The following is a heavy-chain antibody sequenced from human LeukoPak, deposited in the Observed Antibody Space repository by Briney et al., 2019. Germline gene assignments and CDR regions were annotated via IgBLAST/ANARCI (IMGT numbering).Heavy chain of an antibody. V-gene: IGHV1-2*02. CDR3: ARDGANYYDSSGYFPAGFY. J-gene: IGHJ4*02. Sequence: ASVKVSCKASGYTFTDYYMHWVRQAPGQGLEWMGWINPNSGGTNYAQKFQGRVTMTRDTSITTAYMELSGLRSDDTAVYYCARDGANYYDSSGYFPAGFYWGQGTLVTVSS. CDR2: INPNSGGT. CDR1: GYTFTDYY. D-gene: IGHD3-22*01.